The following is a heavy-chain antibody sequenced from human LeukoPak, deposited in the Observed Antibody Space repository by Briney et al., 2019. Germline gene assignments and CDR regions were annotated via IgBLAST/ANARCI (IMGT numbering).Heavy chain of an antibody. D-gene: IGHD3-10*01. Sequence: GGSLSLSCAASGFTFSNYAMHWVRQAPGKGLEWVAVISYDGSRKYYSDSVRGQFTISRDNSKNTVYLQMNNLRPDDTAVYYCAREISGSGSYPDFWGQGTLVTVSS. CDR2: ISYDGSRK. V-gene: IGHV3-30*04. J-gene: IGHJ4*02. CDR1: GFTFSNYA. CDR3: AREISGSGSYPDF.